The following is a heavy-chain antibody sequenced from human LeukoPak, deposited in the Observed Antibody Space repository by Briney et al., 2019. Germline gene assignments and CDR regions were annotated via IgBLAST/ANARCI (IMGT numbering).Heavy chain of an antibody. J-gene: IGHJ3*02. Sequence: GGSLRLSCAASGFTFSSYGMHWVRQAPGKGLEWVAFIRYDGSNRYYADSVKGRFTISRDNSKNTLYLQMNSLRAEDTAVYYCAKEGKAGPYAFDIWGQGTMVTVSS. V-gene: IGHV3-30*02. CDR1: GFTFSSYG. CDR2: IRYDGSNR. CDR3: AKEGKAGPYAFDI. D-gene: IGHD6-19*01.